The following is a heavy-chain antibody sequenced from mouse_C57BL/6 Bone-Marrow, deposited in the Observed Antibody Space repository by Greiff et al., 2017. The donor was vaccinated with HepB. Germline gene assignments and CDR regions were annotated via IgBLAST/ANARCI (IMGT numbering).Heavy chain of an antibody. Sequence: EVHLVESGPVLVKPGASVKMSCKASGYTFTDYYMNWVKQSHGKSLEWIGVINPYNGGTSYNQKFKGKATLTVDKSSSTAYMELNSLTSEDSAVYYCARSGDGYGGAWFAYWGQGTLVTVSA. J-gene: IGHJ3*01. CDR2: INPYNGGT. CDR3: ARSGDGYGGAWFAY. D-gene: IGHD2-2*01. V-gene: IGHV1-19*01. CDR1: GYTFTDYY.